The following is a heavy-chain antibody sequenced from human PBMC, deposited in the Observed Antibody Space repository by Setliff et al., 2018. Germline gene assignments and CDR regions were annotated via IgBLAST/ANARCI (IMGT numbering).Heavy chain of an antibody. Sequence: ASVKVSCKTSGYTFTSYGISWVRQAPGQGLEWMGWISAYNGTTNYAQKLQGRVTMTTDTSTSTAYMELRSLRSDDTAVYYCARDVEDITYYYESSGYYRDYWGQRTLVTVSS. J-gene: IGHJ4*02. CDR1: GYTFTSYG. CDR3: ARDVEDITYYYESSGYYRDY. V-gene: IGHV1-18*01. CDR2: ISAYNGTT. D-gene: IGHD3-22*01.